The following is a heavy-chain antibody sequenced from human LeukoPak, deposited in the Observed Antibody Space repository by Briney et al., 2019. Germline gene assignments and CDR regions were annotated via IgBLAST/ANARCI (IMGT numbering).Heavy chain of an antibody. CDR3: ARGYSSSWFLSDYYYYGMDV. D-gene: IGHD6-13*01. Sequence: GASVKVSCKASGYTFTGYYMHWVRQAPGQGLEWMGWINPNSGGTNYAQKFQGWVTMTRDTSISTAYMELSRLRSDDTAVYYCARGYSSSWFLSDYYYYGMDVWGQGTTVTVSS. J-gene: IGHJ6*02. V-gene: IGHV1-2*04. CDR2: INPNSGGT. CDR1: GYTFTGYY.